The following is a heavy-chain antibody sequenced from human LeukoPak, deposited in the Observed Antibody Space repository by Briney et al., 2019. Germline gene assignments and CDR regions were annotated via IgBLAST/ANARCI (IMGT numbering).Heavy chain of an antibody. D-gene: IGHD2-2*01. V-gene: IGHV1-69*13. J-gene: IGHJ6*02. CDR2: IIPIFGTA. Sequence: ASVKVSCKASGGTFSSYAISWVRQAPGQGLEWMGGIIPIFGTANYAQKFQGRVTITADESTSTAYMELSSLRSEDTAVYYCARNLIVVVPAAMESPYYYGMDVWGQGTTVTVSS. CDR1: GGTFSSYA. CDR3: ARNLIVVVPAAMESPYYYGMDV.